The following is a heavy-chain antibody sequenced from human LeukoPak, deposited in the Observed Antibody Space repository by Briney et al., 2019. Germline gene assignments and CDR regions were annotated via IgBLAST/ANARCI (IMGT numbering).Heavy chain of an antibody. V-gene: IGHV4-39*07. Sequence: WIRQPPGKGLEWIGSIYYSGSTYYNPSLKSRVTISVDTSKNQFSLKLSSVTAADTAVYYCARALSGYYYYYMDVWGKGTTVTVSS. D-gene: IGHD2/OR15-2a*01. CDR2: IYYSGST. J-gene: IGHJ6*03. CDR3: ARALSGYYYYYMDV.